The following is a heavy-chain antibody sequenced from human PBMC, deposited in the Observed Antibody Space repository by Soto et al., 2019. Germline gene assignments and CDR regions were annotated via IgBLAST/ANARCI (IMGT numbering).Heavy chain of an antibody. Sequence: EVQLVESGGGLVQPGGPRRPSCAASGFTFIAYGMSWFRQAPGKGLEWVANIKHDGSERYYVDSVEGRFTISKDNAKNSLYLQMNSLRAEDTAVYYCARDYDRTPGIYWGQGTLVTVSS. CDR1: GFTFIAYG. J-gene: IGHJ4*02. CDR2: IKHDGSER. CDR3: ARDYDRTPGIY. D-gene: IGHD3-22*01. V-gene: IGHV3-7*04.